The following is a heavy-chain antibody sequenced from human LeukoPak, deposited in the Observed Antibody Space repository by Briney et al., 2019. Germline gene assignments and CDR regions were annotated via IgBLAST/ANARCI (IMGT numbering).Heavy chain of an antibody. D-gene: IGHD1-26*01. Sequence: PSETLSLTCTVSGGSISSYYWSWIRQPAGKGLEWIGRMYSSGSTNYNPSLKSRVTMSVDTSKKQFSLKLSSVTAADTAVYYCARDVGNSFTSTIFDYWGQGTLVTVSS. CDR2: MYSSGST. CDR1: GGSISSYY. V-gene: IGHV4-4*07. CDR3: ARDVGNSFTSTIFDY. J-gene: IGHJ4*02.